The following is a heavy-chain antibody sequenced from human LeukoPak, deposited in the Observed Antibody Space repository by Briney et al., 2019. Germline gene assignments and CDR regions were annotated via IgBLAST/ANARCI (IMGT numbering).Heavy chain of an antibody. D-gene: IGHD2-8*01. CDR1: GFTFSSYW. V-gene: IGHV3-74*01. Sequence: GGSLRLSCAASGFTFSSYWMHWVRQAPGKGLVWVSRINSDGGSTSYADSVKGRFTISRDNAKNTLYLQMNSLRAEDTAVYYCARAGCTNGVCYFDYWGQGTLVTVSS. CDR2: INSDGGST. J-gene: IGHJ4*02. CDR3: ARAGCTNGVCYFDY.